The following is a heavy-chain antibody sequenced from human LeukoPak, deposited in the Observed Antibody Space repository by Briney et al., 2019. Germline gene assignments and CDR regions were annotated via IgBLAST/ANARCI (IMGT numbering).Heavy chain of an antibody. D-gene: IGHD2-15*01. Sequence: GGSLRLSCAASGFTFSSHAMSWVRQAPGKGLEWVSAISGSGGSTNYADSVKGRFTISRDNSKNTLYLQMNSLRAEDTAVFYCAKTGVGYCTGGSCSAADYWGQGTLVTVSS. J-gene: IGHJ4*02. V-gene: IGHV3-23*01. CDR1: GFTFSSHA. CDR3: AKTGVGYCTGGSCSAADY. CDR2: ISGSGGST.